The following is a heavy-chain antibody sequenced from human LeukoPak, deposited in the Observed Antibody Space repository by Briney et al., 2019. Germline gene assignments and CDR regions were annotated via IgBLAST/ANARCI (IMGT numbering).Heavy chain of an antibody. CDR2: IKQDGSEK. D-gene: IGHD6-13*01. Sequence: GGSLRLSCAASGFTFSSDWMTWVRQAPGKGLEWVANIKQDGSEKYYVDSVKGRFTISRDNAKKSLYLQMNSLRAEDTAVYYCARFSVAAPADYWGQGTLVTVSS. CDR3: ARFSVAAPADY. CDR1: GFTFSSDW. J-gene: IGHJ4*02. V-gene: IGHV3-7*01.